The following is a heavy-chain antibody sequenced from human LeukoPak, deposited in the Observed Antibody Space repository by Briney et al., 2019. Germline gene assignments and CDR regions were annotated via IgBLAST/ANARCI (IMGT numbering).Heavy chain of an antibody. J-gene: IGHJ6*02. V-gene: IGHV3-21*01. CDR2: ISSSSSYI. CDR1: GFTFSSYS. Sequence: GGSLRLSCAASGFTFSSYSMNWVRQAPGKGLEWVSSISSSSSYIYYADSVKGRFTISRDNAKNSLYLQMNSLRAEDTAVYYCARGMRYGSGSYYNEYYYYGMDVWGQGTTVTVSS. D-gene: IGHD3-10*01. CDR3: ARGMRYGSGSYYNEYYYYGMDV.